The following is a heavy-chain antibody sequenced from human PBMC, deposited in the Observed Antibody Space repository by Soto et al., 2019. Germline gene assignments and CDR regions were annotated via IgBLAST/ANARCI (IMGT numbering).Heavy chain of an antibody. CDR2: IKQDGSEK. V-gene: IGHV3-7*01. CDR1: GFTFSSYW. Sequence: EVQLVESGGGLVQPGGSLRLSCAASGFTFSSYWMSWVRQAPGKGLEWVANIKQDGSEKYYVDSVKGRFTISRDNAKNSLYLQMNSLRAEDTAVYYCARGPPHYNWNYFAAFDTWGQGTMVTVSS. CDR3: ARGPPHYNWNYFAAFDT. J-gene: IGHJ3*02. D-gene: IGHD1-7*01.